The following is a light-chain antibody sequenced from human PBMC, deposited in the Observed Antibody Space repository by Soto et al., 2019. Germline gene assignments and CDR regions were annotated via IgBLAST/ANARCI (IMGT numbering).Light chain of an antibody. V-gene: IGLV1-44*01. J-gene: IGLJ3*02. CDR3: AAWDDSLNGGV. Sequence: QSVLTQPPSASGTPGQRVTFSCSGSNSNIGSKTVNWYQQLPGTAPKLLIYSNYQRPSGVPDRFSGSKSGTSASLAISGLQSEDEADYYCAAWDDSLNGGVFGGGTKLTVL. CDR1: NSNIGSKT. CDR2: SNY.